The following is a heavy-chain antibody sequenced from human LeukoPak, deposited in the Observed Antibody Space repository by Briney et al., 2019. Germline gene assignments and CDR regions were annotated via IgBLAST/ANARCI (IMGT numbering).Heavy chain of an antibody. J-gene: IGHJ5*02. CDR2: IYYSGYT. CDR1: GGSISYYY. CDR3: ARHQGGVRESWSDP. Sequence: SETLSLTCTVSGGSISYYYWSWIRQPPGKGLEWIGYIYYSGYTNYNPSLRSRVTISVDTSKNQFSLTLSSVTAADTAVYYCARHQGGVRESWSDPWGQGALVTVSS. D-gene: IGHD3-3*01. V-gene: IGHV4-59*08.